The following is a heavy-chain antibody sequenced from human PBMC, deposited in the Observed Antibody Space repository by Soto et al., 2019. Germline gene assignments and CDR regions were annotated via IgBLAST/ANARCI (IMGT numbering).Heavy chain of an antibody. D-gene: IGHD3-9*01. V-gene: IGHV1-69*01. CDR2: IIHILGTA. J-gene: IGHJ4*02. Sequence: QVILAQSGAEVKKPGSTVKVSCKVSGGSFSSFSINWVRQATGQRFEWMGGIIHILGTANFTQKFQDRVTFTANESTATAYMTLISLTSEDTAFYYCTSFDANGSYPQNHDGGPGTQVTVSS. CDR1: GGSFSSFS. CDR3: TSFDANGSYPQNHD.